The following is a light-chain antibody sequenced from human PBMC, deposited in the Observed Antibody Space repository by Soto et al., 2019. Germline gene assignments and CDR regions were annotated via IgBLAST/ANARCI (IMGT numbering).Light chain of an antibody. J-gene: IGKJ4*01. CDR1: QSVSSSY. Sequence: EIVLTQSPGTLSLSPGERATLSCRASQSVSSSYLAWYQHKPGQAPSLLIHGASSRATGIPDRFSGSGSGTDFTLTISRLEPEDLAVYYCQLWGSSPLTFGGGTKVEIK. V-gene: IGKV3-20*01. CDR3: QLWGSSPLT. CDR2: GAS.